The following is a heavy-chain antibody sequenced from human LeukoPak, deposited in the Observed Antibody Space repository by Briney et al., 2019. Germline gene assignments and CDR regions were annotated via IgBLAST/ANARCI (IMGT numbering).Heavy chain of an antibody. CDR1: GGSISSSTYY. J-gene: IGHJ4*02. CDR2: VYDSWNN. Sequence: SETLSLTCTVSGGSISSSTYYWSWIRQHPGKGLEWLGSVYDSWNNYYNPSLESRITMSVDTSKNQYSLELSSVIAADTAVYYCASYFVGNGGRGYWGQGALVTVSS. V-gene: IGHV4-30-4*08. D-gene: IGHD3-10*02. CDR3: ASYFVGNGGRGY.